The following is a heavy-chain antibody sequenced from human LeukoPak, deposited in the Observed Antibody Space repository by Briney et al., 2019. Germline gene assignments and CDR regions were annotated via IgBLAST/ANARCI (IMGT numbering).Heavy chain of an antibody. CDR2: ISSSGSNI. CDR1: GFPHSSYE. V-gene: IGHV3-48*03. CDR3: AGLSITMIGGV. Sequence: GGPLRHSCAASGFPHSSYELNWLGQPPGKGLEGVSYISSSGSNIYYTDSVKGRFTISRDKAKNSLYLQMNSVRAEDTAVYYCAGLSITMIGGVWGKGTTVTISS. J-gene: IGHJ6*04. D-gene: IGHD3-10*02.